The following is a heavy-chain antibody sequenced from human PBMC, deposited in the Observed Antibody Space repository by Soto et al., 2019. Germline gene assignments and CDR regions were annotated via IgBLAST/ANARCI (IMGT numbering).Heavy chain of an antibody. CDR2: LSHAGNNE. CDR1: GFTFSNYG. CDR3: ARDPVSRTDYLDH. J-gene: IGHJ4*02. Sequence: QVQLVESGGGVVQPGRSLRLSCEASGFTFSNYGMHWVRQAPGKGLEWVAVLSHAGNNEFYADSVQGRFTISRDNSKNTLYLQMNSLRAEDTAVYYCARDPVSRTDYLDHWGQGTLVTVSS. V-gene: IGHV3-33*01.